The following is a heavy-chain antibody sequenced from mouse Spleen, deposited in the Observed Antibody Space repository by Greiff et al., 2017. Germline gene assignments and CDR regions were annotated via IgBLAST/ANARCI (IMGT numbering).Heavy chain of an antibody. J-gene: IGHJ3*01. CDR2: INPNNGGT. Sequence: VQLQQSGPELVKPGASVKISCKASGYTFTDYYMNWVKQSHGKSLEWIGDINPNNGGTSYNQKFKGKATLTVDKSSSTAYMELRSLTSEDSAVYYCARSGDSSGYGFAYWGQGTLVTVSA. CDR1: GYTFTDYY. D-gene: IGHD3-2*01. V-gene: IGHV1-26*01. CDR3: ARSGDSSGYGFAY.